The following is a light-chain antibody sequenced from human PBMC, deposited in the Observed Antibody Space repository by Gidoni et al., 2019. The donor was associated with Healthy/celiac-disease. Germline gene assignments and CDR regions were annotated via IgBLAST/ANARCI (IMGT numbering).Light chain of an antibody. CDR3: QAWDSSTYV. CDR1: KLGDKY. CDR2: QDS. V-gene: IGLV3-1*01. J-gene: IGLJ1*01. Sequence: SYELPQPPSVAVAPGQTASINCSGDKLGDKYAFWYQQNPGQSPVLVIYQDSKLSAGIPERFSCSNSGNTATLTISGTQAMDEAYYYCQAWDSSTYVFGTGTKVTVL.